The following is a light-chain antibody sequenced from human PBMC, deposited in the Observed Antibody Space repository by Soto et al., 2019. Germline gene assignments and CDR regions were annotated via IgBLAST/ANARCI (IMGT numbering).Light chain of an antibody. CDR1: QTISSW. CDR3: QQYHEYG. J-gene: IGKJ1*01. CDR2: KAS. Sequence: DIQMTQSPYTLSASVGDRVTITCRASQTISSWLAWYQQKPGKAPKLLIYKASSLESGVPSRFSGSGSGTEFTLTISSLQPDDFATYYCQQYHEYGLGQGTKVDI. V-gene: IGKV1-5*03.